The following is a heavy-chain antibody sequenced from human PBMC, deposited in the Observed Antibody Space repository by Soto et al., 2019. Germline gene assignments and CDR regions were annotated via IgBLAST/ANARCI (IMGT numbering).Heavy chain of an antibody. CDR1: GFTFSSYG. J-gene: IGHJ6*02. CDR3: AKDHLYSGSPPYYYGMDV. Sequence: GGSLRLSCAASGFTFSSYGMHWVRQAPGKGLEWVAVISYDGSNKYYADSVKGRFTISRDNSKNTLYLQMNSQRAEDTAVYYCAKDHLYSGSPPYYYGMDVWGQGTTVTVSS. D-gene: IGHD1-26*01. CDR2: ISYDGSNK. V-gene: IGHV3-30*18.